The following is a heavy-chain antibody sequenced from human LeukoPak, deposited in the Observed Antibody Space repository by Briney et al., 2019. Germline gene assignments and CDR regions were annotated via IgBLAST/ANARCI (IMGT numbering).Heavy chain of an antibody. Sequence: GGSLRLSCAASGFTFSSYSMNWVRQAPGKGLEWVSSISSSSSYTYYADSVKGRFTISRDNAKNSLYLQMNSLRAEDTAVYYCARDLIYNWFDPWGQGTLVTVSS. V-gene: IGHV3-21*01. D-gene: IGHD3-3*02. CDR3: ARDLIYNWFDP. CDR1: GFTFSSYS. CDR2: ISSSSSYT. J-gene: IGHJ5*02.